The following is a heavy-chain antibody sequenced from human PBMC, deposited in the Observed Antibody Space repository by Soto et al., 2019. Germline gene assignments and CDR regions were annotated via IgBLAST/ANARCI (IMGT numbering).Heavy chain of an antibody. CDR1: GFSLSTSGIC. CDR2: IDWDDDK. CDR3: ARGRYCSGGSCRPSAFDI. D-gene: IGHD2-15*01. J-gene: IGHJ3*02. Sequence: SGPTLVNPTQPLTLTCTFCGFSLSTSGICVSWIRQPPGKALEWLARIDWDDDKYYSTSLKTRLTISKDTSKNQVVLTMTNMDPVDTATYYCARGRYCSGGSCRPSAFDIWGQGTMVTVS. V-gene: IGHV2-70*11.